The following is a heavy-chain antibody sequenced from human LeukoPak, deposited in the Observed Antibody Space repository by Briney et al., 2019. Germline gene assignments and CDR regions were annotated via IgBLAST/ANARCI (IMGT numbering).Heavy chain of an antibody. V-gene: IGHV3-23*01. CDR2: ISGGGGST. CDR3: XXXXXXINGYFDP. CDR1: RFTFSSYA. D-gene: IGHD5-12*01. Sequence: GGSLRLSCAASRFTFSSYALSWVRQAPGKGLEWVSTISGGGGSTYYADSVKGRFTISRDNSKNTLYLQMNSLRADDTAVYYCXXXXXXINGYFDPWGQGTLXT. J-gene: IGHJ5*02.